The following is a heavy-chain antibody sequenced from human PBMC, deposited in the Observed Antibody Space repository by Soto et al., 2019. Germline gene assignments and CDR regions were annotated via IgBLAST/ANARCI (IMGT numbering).Heavy chain of an antibody. CDR1: GGTFSSYT. CDR2: IIPILGIA. CDR3: ASSPTYYYDSSGYYKDSYGMDV. Sequence: SVKVSCKASGGTFSSYTISWVRQAPGQGLEWMGRIIPILGIANYAQKFQGKVTITADKSTSTAYMELSSLRSEDTAVYYCASSPTYYYDSSGYYKDSYGMDVWGQGTTVTV. V-gene: IGHV1-69*02. J-gene: IGHJ6*02. D-gene: IGHD3-22*01.